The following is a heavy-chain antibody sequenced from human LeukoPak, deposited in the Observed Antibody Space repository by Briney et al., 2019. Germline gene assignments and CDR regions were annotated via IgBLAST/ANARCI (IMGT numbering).Heavy chain of an antibody. CDR2: INHSGST. J-gene: IGHJ5*02. CDR1: GGSFSGYY. CDR3: AKAGAVVVPAAQDTQGWFDP. D-gene: IGHD2-2*01. V-gene: IGHV4-34*01. Sequence: PSETLSLTCAVYGGSFSGYYWSWIRQPPGKGLEWIGEINHSGSTNYNPSLKSRVTISVDTSKNQFSLKLSSVTAADTAVYYCAKAGAVVVPAAQDTQGWFDPWGQGTLVTVSS.